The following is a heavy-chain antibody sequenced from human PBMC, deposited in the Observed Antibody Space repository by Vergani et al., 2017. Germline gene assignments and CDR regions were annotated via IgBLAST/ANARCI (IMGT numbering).Heavy chain of an antibody. CDR2: ITHSGTT. Sequence: QVQLQQWGAGLLKPSETLSLTCAVYGGSFSGYSWSWIRQPPGKGLEWIGEITHSGTTNYNPSLKSRVTISLDTSKNQFSLNLSSVTAADTAVYNCAREYQLPPLYYYYYMDVWGKGTTVTVSS. CDR3: AREYQLPPLYYYYYMDV. D-gene: IGHD2-2*01. J-gene: IGHJ6*03. CDR1: GGSFSGYS. V-gene: IGHV4-34*01.